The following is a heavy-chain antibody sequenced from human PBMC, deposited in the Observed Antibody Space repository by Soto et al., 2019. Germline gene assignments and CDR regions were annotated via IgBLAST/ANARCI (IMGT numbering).Heavy chain of an antibody. J-gene: IGHJ5*02. D-gene: IGHD6-6*01. CDR3: ARGTRIAARRSGWFDP. CDR1: GYTFTCYG. CDR2: ISAYNGNT. Sequence: ASVKVSCKASGYTFTCYGISWVRQAPGQGLEWMGWISAYNGNTNYAQKLQGRVTMTTDTSISTAYMELSRLRSDDTAVYYCARGTRIAARRSGWFDPWGQGTLVTVSS. V-gene: IGHV1-18*04.